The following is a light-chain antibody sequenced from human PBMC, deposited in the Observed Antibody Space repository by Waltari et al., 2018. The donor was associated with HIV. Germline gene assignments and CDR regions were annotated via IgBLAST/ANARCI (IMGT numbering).Light chain of an antibody. V-gene: IGKV1-39*01. CDR1: QSIRSY. J-gene: IGKJ4*01. CDR2: GTT. CDR3: QQSFSIPLN. Sequence: MTQSPSSLSASVGDRVTITCRASQSIRSYLNWYQLKPGKAPKLLIYGTTSLQSGVPSRFSGSGFGTDFTLTVSSLQPEDSATYYCQQSFSIPLNFGGGTKVEIK.